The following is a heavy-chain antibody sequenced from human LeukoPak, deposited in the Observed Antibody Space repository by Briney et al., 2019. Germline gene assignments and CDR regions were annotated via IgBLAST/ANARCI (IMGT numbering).Heavy chain of an antibody. D-gene: IGHD4-11*01. V-gene: IGHV4-4*07. Sequence: SPSETLSLTCTVSGGSISSYYWSWIRQPAGKGLEWIGRIYTSGSTNYNPSLKSRVTMSVDTSKNQFSLKLSPVTAADTAVYYCARDNYSSPYYYYGVDVWGQGTTVTVSS. CDR2: IYTSGST. J-gene: IGHJ6*02. CDR3: ARDNYSSPYYYYGVDV. CDR1: GGSISSYY.